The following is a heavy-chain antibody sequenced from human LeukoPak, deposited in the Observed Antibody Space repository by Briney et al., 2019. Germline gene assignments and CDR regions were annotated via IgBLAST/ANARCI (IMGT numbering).Heavy chain of an antibody. CDR3: ARTHPIYSSSWYERFFFDY. CDR1: GYSISSGYY. CDR2: IYHSGST. Sequence: PSETLSLTCTVSGYSISSGYYWGWIRQPPGKGLEWIGSIYHSGSTYYNPSLKSRVTISVDTSKNQFSLKLSSVTAADTAVYYCARTHPIYSSSWYERFFFDYWGQGTLVTVSS. V-gene: IGHV4-38-2*02. J-gene: IGHJ4*02. D-gene: IGHD6-13*01.